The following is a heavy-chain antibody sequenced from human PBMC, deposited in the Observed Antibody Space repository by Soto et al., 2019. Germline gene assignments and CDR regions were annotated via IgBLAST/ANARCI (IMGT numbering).Heavy chain of an antibody. CDR3: ARFSPGIAAAGTEGAFDY. J-gene: IGHJ4*02. CDR1: GGTFSSYT. Sequence: GASVKVSCKASGGTFSSYTISWVRQAPGQGLEWMGRIIPILGIANYAQKFQGRVTITADKSTSTAYMELSSLRSEDTAVYYCARFSPGIAAAGTEGAFDYWGQGTLVTVSS. D-gene: IGHD6-13*01. V-gene: IGHV1-69*02. CDR2: IIPILGIA.